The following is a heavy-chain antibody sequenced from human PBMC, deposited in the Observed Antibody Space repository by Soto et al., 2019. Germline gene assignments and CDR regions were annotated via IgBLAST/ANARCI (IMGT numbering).Heavy chain of an antibody. CDR2: INHSGST. J-gene: IGHJ5*02. V-gene: IGHV4-34*01. CDR1: GGSFRGYY. Sequence: PSETLSLTCAVYGGSFRGYYWSWIRQPPGKGLEWIGEINHSGSTNYNPSLKSRVTISVDTSKNQFSLKLSSVTAADTAVYYCARVPALGSGSPIAFDPWGQGTLVTVSS. D-gene: IGHD3-10*01. CDR3: ARVPALGSGSPIAFDP.